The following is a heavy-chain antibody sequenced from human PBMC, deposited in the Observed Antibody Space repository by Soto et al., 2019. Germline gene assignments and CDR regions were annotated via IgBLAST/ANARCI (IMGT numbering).Heavy chain of an antibody. CDR3: ARDQYDFRSGSYYYAMEV. V-gene: IGHV4-61*01. D-gene: IGHD3-3*01. CDR2: NYDTGRT. J-gene: IGHJ6*02. CDR1: GGSVSSESHY. Sequence: PAGTLSLTCAVSGGSVSSESHYWSWMRQAPGQGLEWNGYNYDTGRTNDNPSHKGRVTMSVDTSRDQVSLRMRSVTRADTAVYYCARDQYDFRSGSYYYAMEVWGQGTKVTVSS.